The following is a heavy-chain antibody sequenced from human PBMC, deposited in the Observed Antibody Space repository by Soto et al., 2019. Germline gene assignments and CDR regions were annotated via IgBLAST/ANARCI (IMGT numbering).Heavy chain of an antibody. V-gene: IGHV4-34*01. CDR3: ARIPYCSSTSCYPGE. Sequence: QLQLQQWGAGLLKPSETLSLTCAVYGGSFSAYYWSWIRQPPGKGLEWIGEINHSGSTNYNPSLTSQGTISIVTSKNQFSLKLSSVTAADTAVYYCARIPYCSSTSCYPGEWGQGTLVTVSS. D-gene: IGHD2-2*01. J-gene: IGHJ4*02. CDR1: GGSFSAYY. CDR2: INHSGST.